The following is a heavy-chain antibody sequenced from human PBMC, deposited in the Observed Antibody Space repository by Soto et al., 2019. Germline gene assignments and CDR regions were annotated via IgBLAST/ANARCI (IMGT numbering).Heavy chain of an antibody. CDR2: VYHTGST. CDR3: ASFSASGWFDP. Sequence: SETLSLTCTVSGVSISSYYWSWIRQPPKKGLEWIGYVYHTGSTNYNPSLKSRVTISVDTSKNEFSLNLNSVTAADMAVYYCASFSASGWFDPWGQGTLVTVSS. J-gene: IGHJ5*02. V-gene: IGHV4-59*01. D-gene: IGHD2-21*01. CDR1: GVSISSYY.